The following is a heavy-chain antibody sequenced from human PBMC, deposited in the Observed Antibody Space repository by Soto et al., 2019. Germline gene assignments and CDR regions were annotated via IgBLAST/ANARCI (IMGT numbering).Heavy chain of an antibody. J-gene: IGHJ6*02. CDR1: GYTFSTYG. V-gene: IGHV1-18*01. D-gene: IGHD3-22*01. Sequence: ASVKVSCKASGYTFSTYGIIWVRQAPGQGLEWMGWISAYKGNTNYAQKTQSRVTMTTDTSTSTAYMVLRSLRSDDTAVFYCARDPVVITTRYYYYGMDVWGQGTTVTVSS. CDR2: ISAYKGNT. CDR3: ARDPVVITTRYYYYGMDV.